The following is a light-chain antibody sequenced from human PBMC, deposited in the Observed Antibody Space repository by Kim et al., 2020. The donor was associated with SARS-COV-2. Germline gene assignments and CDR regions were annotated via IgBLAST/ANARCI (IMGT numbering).Light chain of an antibody. J-gene: IGLJ3*02. V-gene: IGLV10-54*04. CDR1: SNNVGDQG. CDR2: RNN. CDR3: SAWDNSLSVWV. Sequence: QTATLTCTGNSNNVGDQGAAWLQQHQGHPPKLLSYRNNNRPSGISDKFSASRSGNTASLTITGLQAEDEADYYCSAWDNSLSVWVFGGGTQLTVL.